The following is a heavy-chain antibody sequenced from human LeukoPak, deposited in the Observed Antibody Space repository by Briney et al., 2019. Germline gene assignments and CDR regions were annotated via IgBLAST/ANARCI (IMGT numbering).Heavy chain of an antibody. J-gene: IGHJ4*02. D-gene: IGHD5-18*01. CDR1: GGSISSSSYY. V-gene: IGHV4-39*07. CDR2: IYYSGST. Sequence: PSETLSLTCTVSGGSISSSSYYWGWIRQPPGKGLEWIGSIYYSGSTYYNPSLKSRVTISVDTSKNQFSLKLSSVTAADTAVYYCARDQSANTYGGDYWGQGTLVTVSS. CDR3: ARDQSANTYGGDY.